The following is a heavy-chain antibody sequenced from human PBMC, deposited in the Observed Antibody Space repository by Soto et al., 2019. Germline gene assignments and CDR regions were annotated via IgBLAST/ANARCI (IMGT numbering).Heavy chain of an antibody. V-gene: IGHV4-59*01. CDR1: GGSISSYY. Sequence: ETLSLTCTVSGGSISSYYWSWIRQPPGKGLEWIGYIYYSGSTNYNPSLKSRVTISVDTSKNQFSLKLSSVTAADTAVYYCARDVGYCISTSCYSWFDPWGQGTLVTVSS. CDR2: IYYSGST. CDR3: ARDVGYCISTSCYSWFDP. D-gene: IGHD2-2*02. J-gene: IGHJ5*02.